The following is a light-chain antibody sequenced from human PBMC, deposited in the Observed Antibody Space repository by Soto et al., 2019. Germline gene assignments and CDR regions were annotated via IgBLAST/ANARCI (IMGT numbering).Light chain of an antibody. J-gene: IGKJ1*01. CDR3: MQARQTPPWT. CDR1: QILLHANGYNY. V-gene: IGKV2-28*01. CDR2: SGS. Sequence: IVMTQSPLPLPVTPGEPPSISCRPSQILLHANGYNYLDWYLQKPEQSPQLLIYSGSNRSSGVPDRFRGSGSGTHFTLRISRVEADDVGVYYCMQARQTPPWTFGQGTKVDI.